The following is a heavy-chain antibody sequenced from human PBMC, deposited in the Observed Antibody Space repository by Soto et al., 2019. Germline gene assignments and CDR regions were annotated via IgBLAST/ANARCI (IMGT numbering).Heavy chain of an antibody. CDR1: GYTLTELS. CDR2: FDPEDGET. V-gene: IGHV1-24*01. CDR3: ATIAYSSSSFGNT. J-gene: IGHJ5*02. Sequence: XSVXVSCKVSGYTLTELSMHWVRQVPGKGLEWMGGFDPEDGETIYAQKFQGRVTMTEDTSTDTAYMELSSLRSEDTAVYYCATIAYSSSSFGNTLGQGTLVTVSS. D-gene: IGHD6-6*01.